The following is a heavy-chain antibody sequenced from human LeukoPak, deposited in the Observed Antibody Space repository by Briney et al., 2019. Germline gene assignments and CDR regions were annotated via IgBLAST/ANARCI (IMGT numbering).Heavy chain of an antibody. D-gene: IGHD1-26*01. CDR2: INPSGGST. CDR3: ARPGLSFSGSYSFDY. J-gene: IGHJ4*02. V-gene: IGHV1-46*01. Sequence: VASVKVSCKASGYTFTSYYMHWVRQAPGQGLEWMGTINPSGGSTSYAQKFQGRVTMTRDTSTSTVYMELSSLRSEDTAVYYCARPGLSFSGSYSFDYWGQGTLVTVSS. CDR1: GYTFTSYY.